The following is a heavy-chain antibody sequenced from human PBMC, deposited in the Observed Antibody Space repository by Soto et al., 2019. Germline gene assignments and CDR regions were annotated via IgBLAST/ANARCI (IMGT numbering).Heavy chain of an antibody. Sequence: VQLVQSGGEVKKPGASVKVSCKASGYIFTTYGISWVRQARGEGLEWMGRISGYNGITDYAQKFQGRLTMTIDTSTNTAYMELRSLRSDDTAVYYCARDNIRGFGEVPVDHWGQGTQVTVSS. CDR1: GYIFTTYG. V-gene: IGHV1-18*01. J-gene: IGHJ1*01. CDR2: ISGYNGIT. CDR3: ARDNIRGFGEVPVDH. D-gene: IGHD3-10*01.